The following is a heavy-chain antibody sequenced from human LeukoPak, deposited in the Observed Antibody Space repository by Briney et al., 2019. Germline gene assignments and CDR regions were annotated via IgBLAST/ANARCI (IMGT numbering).Heavy chain of an antibody. CDR1: GFTSSSYS. V-gene: IGHV3-21*01. CDR3: ARDPRGCSGGSCPDY. CDR2: ISSSSSYI. J-gene: IGHJ4*02. D-gene: IGHD2-15*01. Sequence: PGGSLRLSCAASGFTSSSYSMNWVRQAPGKGLEWVSSISSSSSYIYYADSVKGRFTISRDNAKNSLYLQMNSLRAEDTAVYYCARDPRGCSGGSCPDYWGQGTLVTVS.